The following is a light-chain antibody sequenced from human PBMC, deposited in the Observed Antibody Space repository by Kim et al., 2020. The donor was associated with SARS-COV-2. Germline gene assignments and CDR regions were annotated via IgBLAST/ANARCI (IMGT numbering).Light chain of an antibody. Sequence: RATLNCKSSQTVLYNSNNKNYLAWYQQKPGQPPKLLIYWASIRESGVSDRFSGSGSETDFTLTISSLQAEDVAVYYCQQYYSTPPSFGQGTKLEI. CDR3: QQYYSTPPS. J-gene: IGKJ2*03. CDR2: WAS. V-gene: IGKV4-1*01. CDR1: QTVLYNSNNKNY.